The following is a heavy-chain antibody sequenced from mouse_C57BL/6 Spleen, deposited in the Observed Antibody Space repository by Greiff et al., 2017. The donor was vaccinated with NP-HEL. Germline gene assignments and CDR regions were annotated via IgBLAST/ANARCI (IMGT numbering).Heavy chain of an antibody. CDR3: TRWNGSSLFDV. CDR1: GYTFTDYE. J-gene: IGHJ1*03. D-gene: IGHD1-1*01. CDR2: IDPETGGT. V-gene: IGHV1-15*01. Sequence: QVQLKQSGAELVRPGASVTLSCKASGYTFTDYEMHWVKQTPVHGLEWIGAIDPETGGTAYNQKFKGKAILTADKSSSTAYMELRSLTSEDSAVYYCTRWNGSSLFDVWGTGTTVTVSS.